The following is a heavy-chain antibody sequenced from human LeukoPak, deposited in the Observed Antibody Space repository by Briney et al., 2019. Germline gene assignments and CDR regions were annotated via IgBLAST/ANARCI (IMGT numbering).Heavy chain of an antibody. J-gene: IGHJ4*02. Sequence: SGGSLRLSCAASGFTFDDYAMHWVRQAPGKGLEWVSGISWNSGSIGYADSVKGRFTISRDNAKNSLYLQMNSLRAEDTALYYCAKGSRVVPAAPTDYWGQGTLVTVSS. CDR2: ISWNSGSI. D-gene: IGHD2-2*01. CDR3: AKGSRVVPAAPTDY. CDR1: GFTFDDYA. V-gene: IGHV3-9*01.